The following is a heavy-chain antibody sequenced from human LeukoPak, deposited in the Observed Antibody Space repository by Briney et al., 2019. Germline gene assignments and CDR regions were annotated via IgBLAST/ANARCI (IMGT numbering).Heavy chain of an antibody. D-gene: IGHD6-13*01. V-gene: IGHV4-31*03. J-gene: IGHJ4*02. CDR1: GGSISSGGYY. CDR3: ARKPAAGTYFDY. Sequence: SETLSLTCTVSGGSISSGGYYWSWIRQHPGKGLEWIGYIYYSGSTYYNPSLKSRVTISVDTSKNQFSLKLSSVTAADTAVYYCARKPAAGTYFDYWGQGTLVTVSS. CDR2: IYYSGST.